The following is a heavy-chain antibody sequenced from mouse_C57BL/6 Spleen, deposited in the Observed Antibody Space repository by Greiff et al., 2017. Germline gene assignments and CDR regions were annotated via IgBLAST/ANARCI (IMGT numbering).Heavy chain of an antibody. CDR1: GYAFSSYW. J-gene: IGHJ2*01. V-gene: IGHV1-80*01. D-gene: IGHD1-1*01. CDR2: IYPGDGDT. Sequence: VKLHESGAELVKPGASVKISCKASGYAFSSYWMNWVKQRPGKGLEWIGQIYPGDGDTNYNGKFKGKATLTADKSSSTAYMQLSSLTSEDSAVYFCARDGSSLFDYWGQGTTLTVSS. CDR3: ARDGSSLFDY.